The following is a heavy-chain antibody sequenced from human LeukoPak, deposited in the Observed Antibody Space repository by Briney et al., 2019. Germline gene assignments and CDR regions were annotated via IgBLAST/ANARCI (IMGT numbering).Heavy chain of an antibody. CDR2: INPTGGST. D-gene: IGHD6-6*01. CDR3: ARTAARRFDY. Sequence: ASVKVSCKASGYTFPSYFMHWVRQTPGQGLEWMGIINPTGGSTTYAQKFQGRVTMTRDTSTSAVYMELSSLRSDDTAVYYCARTAARRFDYWGQGTLVTVSS. J-gene: IGHJ4*02. CDR1: GYTFPSYF. V-gene: IGHV1-46*01.